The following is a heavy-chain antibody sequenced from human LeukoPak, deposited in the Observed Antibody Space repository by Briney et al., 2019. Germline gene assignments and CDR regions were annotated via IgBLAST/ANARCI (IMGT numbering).Heavy chain of an antibody. D-gene: IGHD6-13*01. Sequence: PGGSLRLSCAASGFTFSSYGMHGVRQAPGKGLVWLAFIRYDGSNKYYADSVKGRFTISRDNSKNTLYLQMNTVRAEDTAVYYCAKERDSSWSDNHFDYWGQGTLVNVSS. J-gene: IGHJ4*02. CDR2: IRYDGSNK. V-gene: IGHV3-30*02. CDR1: GFTFSSYG. CDR3: AKERDSSWSDNHFDY.